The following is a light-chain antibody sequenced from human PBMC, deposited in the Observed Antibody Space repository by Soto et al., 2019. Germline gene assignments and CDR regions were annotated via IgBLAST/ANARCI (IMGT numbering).Light chain of an antibody. CDR2: AAS. Sequence: DIQMTQSPSSLSASVGDRVTITCRASQSISSYLNWYQQKPGKAPKLLIYAASSLQSGVPSRFSGSGSGTDFTLTISSLQPEDFATYYCQQSYSTLVVGPGTKVDIK. CDR1: QSISSY. J-gene: IGKJ3*01. V-gene: IGKV1-39*01. CDR3: QQSYSTLV.